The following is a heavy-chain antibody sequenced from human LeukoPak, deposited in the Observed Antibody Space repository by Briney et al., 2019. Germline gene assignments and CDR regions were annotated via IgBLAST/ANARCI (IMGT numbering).Heavy chain of an antibody. CDR2: ISWNSGSI. CDR1: GFTFDDYA. CDR3: AKAQQWIAAAGTAVFDY. J-gene: IGHJ4*02. V-gene: IGHV3-9*01. Sequence: PGGSLRLSCAASGFTFDDYAMHWVRQAPGKGLEWVSGISWNSGSIGYADSVKGRFTISRDNAKNSPYLQMNSLRAEDTALYYCAKAQQWIAAAGTAVFDYWGQGTLVTVSS. D-gene: IGHD6-13*01.